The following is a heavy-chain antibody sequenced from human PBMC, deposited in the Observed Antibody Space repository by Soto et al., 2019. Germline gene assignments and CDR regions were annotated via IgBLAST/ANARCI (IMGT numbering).Heavy chain of an antibody. CDR1: GGSFSGYY. CDR3: ARGLGYSYSSSPFDY. D-gene: IGHD5-18*01. J-gene: IGHJ4*02. V-gene: IGHV4-34*01. CDR2: INHSGST. Sequence: SETLSLTCAVYGGSFSGYYWSWIRQPPGKGLEWIGEINHSGSTNYNPSLKSRVTISVDTSKNQFSLKLSSVTAADTAVYYCARGLGYSYSSSPFDYWGQGTLVTVSS.